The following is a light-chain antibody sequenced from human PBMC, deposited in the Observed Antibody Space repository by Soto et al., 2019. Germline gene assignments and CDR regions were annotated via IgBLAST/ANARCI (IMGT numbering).Light chain of an antibody. V-gene: IGKV3-20*01. J-gene: IGKJ5*01. CDR2: GAS. Sequence: EIVLTQSPGTLSLSPGERATLSCRASQSVSSSYLAWYQQKPGQAPRLLIYGASSRATGIPDRFSGSGSGTDFSLPIIRLEPEDFAVYYCQQYGSSSITFGQGTRLEIK. CDR3: QQYGSSSIT. CDR1: QSVSSSY.